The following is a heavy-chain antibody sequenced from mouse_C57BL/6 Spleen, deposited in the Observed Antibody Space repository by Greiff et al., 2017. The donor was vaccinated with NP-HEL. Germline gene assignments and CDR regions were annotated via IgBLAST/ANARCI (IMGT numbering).Heavy chain of an antibody. D-gene: IGHD3-2*02. V-gene: IGHV1-18*01. CDR3: AGSGDSSGSYKAMDY. CDR1: GYTFTDYN. Sequence: EVQLQQSGPELVKPGASVKIPCKASGYTFTDYNMGWVKRSHGKSLEWIGDINPNNGGTNYNQKFKGKATLTVDKSSSTAYMELRSLTSEDTAVYYCAGSGDSSGSYKAMDYWGQGATVTVSS. J-gene: IGHJ4*01. CDR2: INPNNGGT.